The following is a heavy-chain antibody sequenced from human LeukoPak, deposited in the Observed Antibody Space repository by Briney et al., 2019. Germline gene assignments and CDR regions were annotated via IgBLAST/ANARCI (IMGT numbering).Heavy chain of an antibody. CDR1: GGSISSYY. J-gene: IGHJ6*02. CDR2: IYYSGST. V-gene: IGHV4-59*01. CDR3: ARGSRLDGMDV. Sequence: SETLSLTCAVSGGSISSYYWSWIRQPPGKGLEWIGYIYYSGSTNYNPSLKSRVTISVDTSKNQFSLKLSSVTAADTAVYYCARGSRLDGMDVWGQGTTVTVSS. D-gene: IGHD5-12*01.